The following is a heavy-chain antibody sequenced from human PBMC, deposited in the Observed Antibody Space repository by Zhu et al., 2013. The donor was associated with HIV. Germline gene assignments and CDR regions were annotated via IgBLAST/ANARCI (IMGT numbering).Heavy chain of an antibody. J-gene: IGHJ6*02. CDR2: INPNSGGT. D-gene: IGHD2-8*01. Sequence: ASGYTFTGYYMHWVRQAPGQGLEWMGWINPNSGGTNYAQKFQGRVTMTRDTSISTAYMELSRLRSDDTAVYYCARVPCTNGVCFMMDVWGQGTTVTVSS. CDR1: GYTFTGYY. CDR3: ARVPCTNGVCFMMDV. V-gene: IGHV1-2*02.